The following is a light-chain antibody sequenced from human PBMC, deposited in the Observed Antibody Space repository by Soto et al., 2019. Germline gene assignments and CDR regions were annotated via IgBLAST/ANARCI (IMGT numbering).Light chain of an antibody. Sequence: EIVLTQSPATLSLSPGERATLSCRASQSVSTYLAWYQLRPGQAPRLLIYDASNRATGIPARFSGSGSGTDFTLTISSLEPDDFAVYYCQQRYNWPPLTFGGGTRVEIK. CDR2: DAS. CDR3: QQRYNWPPLT. CDR1: QSVSTY. J-gene: IGKJ4*01. V-gene: IGKV3-11*01.